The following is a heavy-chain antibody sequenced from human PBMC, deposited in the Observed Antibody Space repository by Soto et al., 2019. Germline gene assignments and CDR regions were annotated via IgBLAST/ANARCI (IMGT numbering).Heavy chain of an antibody. CDR2: IYYSGST. CDR3: ARETAGRQQLDFDY. CDR1: GGSISSGGYY. V-gene: IGHV4-31*03. D-gene: IGHD6-13*01. J-gene: IGHJ4*02. Sequence: KTSETLSLTCTVSGGSISSGGYYWSWIRQHPGKGLEWIGYIYYSGSTYYNPSLKSRVTKSVDTSKNQFSLKLSSVTAADTAVYYCARETAGRQQLDFDYWGQGTLVTVSS.